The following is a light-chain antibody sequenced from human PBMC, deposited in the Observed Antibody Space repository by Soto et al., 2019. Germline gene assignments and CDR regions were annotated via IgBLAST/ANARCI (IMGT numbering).Light chain of an antibody. CDR3: IQATHWPWT. CDR1: QSLVYSDGFTY. CDR2: KVS. J-gene: IGKJ1*01. V-gene: IGKV2-30*01. Sequence: DVVMTQSPLSLPVTLGQPASISCRSSQSLVYSDGFTYLNWFQQRPGQSPRRLIYKVSNRDSGVPDRFSGRGSGTDFTLTISRVEADDVGVYYCIQATHWPWTFGQGTKVELK.